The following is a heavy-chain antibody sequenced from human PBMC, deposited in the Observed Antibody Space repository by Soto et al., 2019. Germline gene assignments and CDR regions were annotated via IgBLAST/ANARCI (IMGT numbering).Heavy chain of an antibody. V-gene: IGHV3-30-3*01. CDR1: GFTFSSYA. Sequence: PGGSLRLSCAASGFTFSSYAMHWVRQAPGKGLEWVAVISYDGSNKYYADSVKGRFTISRDNSKNTLYLQMNSLRAEDTAVYYCARVGRSIAVAGYDYYYYGMDVWGQGTTVTVSS. CDR2: ISYDGSNK. J-gene: IGHJ6*02. CDR3: ARVGRSIAVAGYDYYYYGMDV. D-gene: IGHD6-19*01.